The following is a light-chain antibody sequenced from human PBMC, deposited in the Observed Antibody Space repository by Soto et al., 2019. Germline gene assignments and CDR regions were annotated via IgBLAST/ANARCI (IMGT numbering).Light chain of an antibody. CDR3: SSYTSSSTLEGV. CDR2: DVS. V-gene: IGLV2-14*01. Sequence: QSVLTQPASMSGSPGQSITISCTGTSSDVGGYNYVSWYQQHPGKAPKLMIYDVSNRPSGVSNRFSGSKSGNTASLTISGLQAEDEADYYCSSYTSSSTLEGVFGTGTKLTVL. J-gene: IGLJ1*01. CDR1: SSDVGGYNY.